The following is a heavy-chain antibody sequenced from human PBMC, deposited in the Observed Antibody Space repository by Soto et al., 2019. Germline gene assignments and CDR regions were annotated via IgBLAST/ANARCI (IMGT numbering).Heavy chain of an antibody. CDR1: GSTFSSYA. Sequence: QVQLVQSGAEVKKPGSSVKVSCKASGSTFSSYAISWVRQAPGQGLEWMGGIIPIFGTANYAQKFQGRVTITADESTSTAYMELSGLRSEDTAVYYCARDQVGSHGDYYYYGMDVWGQGTTVTVSS. V-gene: IGHV1-69*12. J-gene: IGHJ6*02. CDR3: ARDQVGSHGDYYYYGMDV. CDR2: IIPIFGTA. D-gene: IGHD2-2*01.